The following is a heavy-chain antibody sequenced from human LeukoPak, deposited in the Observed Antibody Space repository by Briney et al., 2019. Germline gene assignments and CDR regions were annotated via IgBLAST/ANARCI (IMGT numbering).Heavy chain of an antibody. Sequence: SETLSLTCTVSGGSISSYYWSWIRQPPGKGLEWIGYIYSSGGTNYYPSLKSRVTISVDTSKNQFSLKLSSVTAADTAVYHCARGYVSNYNWFDPWGQGTLVTVSS. J-gene: IGHJ5*02. D-gene: IGHD3-10*01. CDR3: ARGYVSNYNWFDP. CDR1: GGSISSYY. CDR2: IYSSGGT. V-gene: IGHV4-59*01.